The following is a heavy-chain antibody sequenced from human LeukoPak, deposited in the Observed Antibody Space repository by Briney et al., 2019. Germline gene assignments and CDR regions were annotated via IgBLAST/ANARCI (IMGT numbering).Heavy chain of an antibody. CDR3: AKGYVNFDY. D-gene: IGHD3-16*01. J-gene: IGHJ4*02. V-gene: IGHV3-53*01. CDR1: GFTVSSNY. Sequence: GGSLRLSCAASGFTVSSNYMSWVRQTPGRGLEWVSVIYSGGSIYYADFAKGRFTISRDNSKNTLYLQMNSLRAEDTAVYYCAKGYVNFDYWGQGTLVTVSS. CDR2: IYSGGSI.